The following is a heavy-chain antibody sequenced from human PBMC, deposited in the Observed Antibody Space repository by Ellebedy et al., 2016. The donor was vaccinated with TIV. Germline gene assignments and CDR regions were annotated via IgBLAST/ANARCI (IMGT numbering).Heavy chain of an antibody. CDR1: GYTFTSYF. Sequence: AASVKVSCKASGYTFTSYFMHWLRHAPGQGLEWMGIINPSVGSTTYAQKLQGRVTMTRDTSTSTVYMELSSLRSEDTAVYYCARARSSGWLHTPDYWGQGTLVTVSS. J-gene: IGHJ4*02. D-gene: IGHD6-19*01. CDR3: ARARSSGWLHTPDY. V-gene: IGHV1-46*04. CDR2: INPSVGST.